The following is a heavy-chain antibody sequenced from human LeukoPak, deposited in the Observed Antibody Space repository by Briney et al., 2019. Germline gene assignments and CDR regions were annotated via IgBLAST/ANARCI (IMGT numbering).Heavy chain of an antibody. D-gene: IGHD2-8*01. V-gene: IGHV3-7*01. Sequence: GGSLRLSCAASGFTFSSYWMSRVRQAPGKGLEWVANIKQDGSEKYYVDSVKGRFTISRDNAKNSLYLQMNSLRAEDTAGYYCARDRTNGVCYKYWGQGTLVTVSS. CDR2: IKQDGSEK. CDR3: ARDRTNGVCYKY. J-gene: IGHJ4*02. CDR1: GFTFSSYW.